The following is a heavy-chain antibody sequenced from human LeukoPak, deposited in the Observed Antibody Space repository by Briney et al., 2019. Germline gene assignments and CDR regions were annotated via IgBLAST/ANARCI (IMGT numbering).Heavy chain of an antibody. Sequence: SETLFLTCTVSGAPISAFHWTWFRQPAGKGLEWIGLIYSSGSTLFNPSLKSRVAMSVDLTKNQLSLKLSSVTAADTAMYYCARKDGDYWGRGTLVTVSS. CDR1: GAPISAFH. CDR3: ARKDGDY. J-gene: IGHJ4*02. V-gene: IGHV4-4*07. CDR2: IYSSGST.